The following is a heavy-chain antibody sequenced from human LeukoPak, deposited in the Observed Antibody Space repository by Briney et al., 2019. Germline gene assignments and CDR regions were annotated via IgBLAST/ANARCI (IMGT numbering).Heavy chain of an antibody. CDR2: IYHSDNT. CDR1: GYSISSGYY. CDR3: ARPEEYDSRGYSSYFQY. Sequence: PSETLSLTCTVSGYSISSGYYWGWIRQSPGKGLEWIGSIYHSDNTYYNPSLKSRVAISVDTSKNQFSVKLRSVTAADTAVYYCARPEEYDSRGYSSYFQYWGQGTLVTVSS. V-gene: IGHV4-38-2*02. D-gene: IGHD3-22*01. J-gene: IGHJ1*01.